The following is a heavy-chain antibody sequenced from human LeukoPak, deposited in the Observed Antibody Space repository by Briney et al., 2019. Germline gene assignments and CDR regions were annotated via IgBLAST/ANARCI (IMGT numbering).Heavy chain of an antibody. CDR2: ITSVSSTI. CDR3: ARVERYFDWSYQYYYMDV. V-gene: IGHV3-48*04. D-gene: IGHD3-9*01. J-gene: IGHJ6*03. Sequence: PGGSLRLSCAASGFTFSSYSMNWVRQAPGKGLEWVSYITSVSSTIYYADSVKGRFTISRDNAKNSLYLQRNSLRAEDTAVYYCARVERYFDWSYQYYYMDVWGRGTTVTVSS. CDR1: GFTFSSYS.